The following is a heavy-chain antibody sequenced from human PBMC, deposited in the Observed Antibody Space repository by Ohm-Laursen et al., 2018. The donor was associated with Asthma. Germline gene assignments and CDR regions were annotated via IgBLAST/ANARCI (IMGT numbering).Heavy chain of an antibody. CDR3: ARGQLLISAWFDP. V-gene: IGHV3-21*04. Sequence: SLRLSCAAFGFTFSSYNMNWVRQAPGKGLEWVSSISSSSSYIYYADSVKGRFTISRDNARNSLYLQMNSLGAEDTAVYYCARGQLLISAWFDPWGQGTLVTVSS. D-gene: IGHD2-2*01. CDR2: ISSSSSYI. J-gene: IGHJ5*02. CDR1: GFTFSSYN.